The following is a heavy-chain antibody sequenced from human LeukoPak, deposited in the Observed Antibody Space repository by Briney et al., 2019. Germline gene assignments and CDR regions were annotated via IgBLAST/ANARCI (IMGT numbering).Heavy chain of an antibody. CDR1: GFTFSSYS. V-gene: IGHV3-21*01. Sequence: GGSLRLSCAASGFTFSSYSMNWVRQAPGKGLEWVSSISSSSSYIYYADSVKGRFTISRDNAKNSLYLQMNSLRAEDTAVYYCARDDRSGWYSLDWGQGTLVTVSS. J-gene: IGHJ4*02. D-gene: IGHD6-19*01. CDR2: ISSSSSYI. CDR3: ARDDRSGWYSLD.